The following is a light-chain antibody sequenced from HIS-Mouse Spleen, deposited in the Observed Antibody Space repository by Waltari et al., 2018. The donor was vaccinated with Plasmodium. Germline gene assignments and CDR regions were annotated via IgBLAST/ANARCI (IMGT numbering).Light chain of an antibody. CDR1: ALPKKY. CDR3: YSTDSSGNHRV. Sequence: SYELTQPPSVSVSPGQPARITCSGDALPKKYAYWYQQKSGQAPVLVIYEDSKRPSGIPERFSGSSSGTRATLTISGAQVEDEADYYCYSTDSSGNHRVFGGGTKLTVL. CDR2: EDS. J-gene: IGLJ3*02. V-gene: IGLV3-10*01.